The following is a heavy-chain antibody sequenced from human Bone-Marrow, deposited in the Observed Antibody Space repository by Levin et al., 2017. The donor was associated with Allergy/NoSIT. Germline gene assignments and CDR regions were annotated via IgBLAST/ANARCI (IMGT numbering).Heavy chain of an antibody. V-gene: IGHV4-4*02. J-gene: IGHJ4*02. CDR2: VYHTGTT. CDR1: GGSISNTHW. CDR3: ARAGGGSYYPPSRFFDQ. D-gene: IGHD1-26*01. Sequence: PSETLSLTCVVSGGSISNTHWWSWVRQSPGKGLEWIGEVYHTGTTNYNPSLKSRVTVSVDNSKNQFLMNMTSVTAADTAVYFCARAGGGSYYPPSRFFDQWGQGILVTVSS.